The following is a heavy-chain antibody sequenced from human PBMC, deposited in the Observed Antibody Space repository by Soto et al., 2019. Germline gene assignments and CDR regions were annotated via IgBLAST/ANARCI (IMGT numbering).Heavy chain of an antibody. V-gene: IGHV3-23*01. CDR1: GFTFSNAW. CDR3: AKDGTVVVTAYDAFDI. J-gene: IGHJ3*02. Sequence: GGSLRLSCAASGFTFSNAWMNWVRQAPGKGLEWVSAISGSGGSTYYADSVKGRFTISRDNSKNTPYLQMNSLRAEDTAVYYCAKDGTVVVTAYDAFDIWGQGTMVTVSS. D-gene: IGHD2-21*02. CDR2: ISGSGGST.